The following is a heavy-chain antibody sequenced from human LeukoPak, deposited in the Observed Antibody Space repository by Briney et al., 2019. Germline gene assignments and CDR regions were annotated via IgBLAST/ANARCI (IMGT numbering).Heavy chain of an antibody. J-gene: IGHJ4*02. Sequence: GGSLRLSCAASGFTFSSYGMHWVRQAPGKGLEWVAVIWYDGSNKYYADSVKGRFTISRDNSKNTLYLQMDSLRAEDTAVYYCARDLRMGIAVAGTFDYWGQGTLVTVSS. CDR2: IWYDGSNK. D-gene: IGHD6-19*01. CDR3: ARDLRMGIAVAGTFDY. V-gene: IGHV3-33*01. CDR1: GFTFSSYG.